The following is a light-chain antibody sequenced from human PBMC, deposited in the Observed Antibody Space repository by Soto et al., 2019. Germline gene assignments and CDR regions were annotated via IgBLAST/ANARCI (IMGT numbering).Light chain of an antibody. J-gene: IGKJ1*01. CDR1: QSIRTW. CDR2: DAS. CDR3: QQYNTNPWT. Sequence: DIQMTQSPSTLSASVGDRVTITCRASQSIRTWLAWYQQKPGKAPKLLIYDASSLKSGVPSRFSGCGSGTEFTLTISSLQPDDFTTYYCQQYNTNPWTFGQGTKVDIK. V-gene: IGKV1-5*01.